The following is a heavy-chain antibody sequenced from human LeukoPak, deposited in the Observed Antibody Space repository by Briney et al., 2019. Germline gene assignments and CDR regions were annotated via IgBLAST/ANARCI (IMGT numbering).Heavy chain of an antibody. CDR1: GFTFSSYW. CDR3: VRDKLVGPSRLDH. CDR2: IKEDGSEK. J-gene: IGHJ4*02. V-gene: IGHV3-7*01. Sequence: GGSLRLSCAASGFTFSSYWMSWVHQAPGKGLEWVANIKEDGSEKRDVDSVKGQFTISRDNAKNSLYLQMNSLRVEDTAVYYCVRDKLVGPSRLDHWGQGTLVTVSS. D-gene: IGHD1-26*01.